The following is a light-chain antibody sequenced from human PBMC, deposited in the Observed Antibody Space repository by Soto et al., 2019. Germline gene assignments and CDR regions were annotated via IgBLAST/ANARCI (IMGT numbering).Light chain of an antibody. Sequence: DIQLTQSHYTLSASVGDSVTLTCQASESISRRLAWYQQKPGKPPNLLIYKASTLGSGVPSRFSGSGSGTDFTLTITSLQPEDFATYYCQQSYNSPPITFGQGTRLEIK. CDR1: ESISRR. CDR3: QQSYNSPPIT. V-gene: IGKV1-5*03. CDR2: KAS. J-gene: IGKJ5*01.